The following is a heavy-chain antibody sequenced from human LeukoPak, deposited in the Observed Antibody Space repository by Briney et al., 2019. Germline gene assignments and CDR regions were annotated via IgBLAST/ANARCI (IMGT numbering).Heavy chain of an antibody. J-gene: IGHJ4*02. Sequence: GGSLRLSCAASGFTFNTYEMSWVRQAPGKGLEWVSCVSSSGTTMYHADSVKGRFTISRDNAKNSLYLQMNSLRAEGAAVYYCARRYCSSASCLFDYWGQGTLVTVSS. CDR1: GFTFNTYE. V-gene: IGHV3-48*03. CDR2: VSSSGTTM. CDR3: ARRYCSSASCLFDY. D-gene: IGHD2-2*01.